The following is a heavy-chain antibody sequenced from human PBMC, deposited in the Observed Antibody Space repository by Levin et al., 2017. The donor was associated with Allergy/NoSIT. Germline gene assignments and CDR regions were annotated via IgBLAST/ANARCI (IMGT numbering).Heavy chain of an antibody. D-gene: IGHD4/OR15-4a*01. CDR3: ARPGRPYGANEVVDF. J-gene: IGHJ4*02. CDR2: IWHDGRTK. Sequence: GGSLRLSCAASGFTFNNYVMHWFRQAPGKGLEWAAVIWHDGRTKFYADSVKGRFSVSRDNSKNTLYLQMNSLRVDDTAMYFCARPGRPYGANEVVDFWGQGSLVTVSA. V-gene: IGHV3-33*01. CDR1: GFTFNNYV.